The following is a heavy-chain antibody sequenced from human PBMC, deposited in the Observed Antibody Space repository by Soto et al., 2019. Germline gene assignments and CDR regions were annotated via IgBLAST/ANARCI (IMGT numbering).Heavy chain of an antibody. V-gene: IGHV3-74*01. CDR2: INSDGSST. Sequence: EVQLVESGGGLVQPGGSLRLSCAASGFTFSSYWMHWVRQAPGKGLVWVSRINSDGSSTSYADSVKGRFTISRDNAKNTLYLQMNRLRAEDTAVYYCARDGDRSGWHGDAFDIWGQGTMVTVSS. J-gene: IGHJ3*02. D-gene: IGHD6-19*01. CDR3: ARDGDRSGWHGDAFDI. CDR1: GFTFSSYW.